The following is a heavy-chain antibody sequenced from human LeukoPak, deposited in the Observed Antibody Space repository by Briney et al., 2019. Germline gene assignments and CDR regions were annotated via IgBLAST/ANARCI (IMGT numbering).Heavy chain of an antibody. J-gene: IGHJ4*02. CDR3: ARDHCSSTSCFPSGTNYFDS. CDR1: GFTFSSYA. V-gene: IGHV3-21*01. Sequence: GGSLRLSCAASGFTFSSYAMNWVRQAPGKGLEWVSSISSSRSYIYNADSVKGRFTISRDNAKNSLYLQMNSLRAEDTAVYYCARDHCSSTSCFPSGTNYFDSWGQGTPVTVSS. D-gene: IGHD2-2*01. CDR2: ISSSRSYI.